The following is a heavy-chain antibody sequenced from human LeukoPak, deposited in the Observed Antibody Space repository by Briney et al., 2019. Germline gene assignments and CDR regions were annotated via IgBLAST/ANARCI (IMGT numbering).Heavy chain of an antibody. D-gene: IGHD5-24*01. CDR1: GFSLSTSGVG. Sequence: SGPTLVKPTQTLTLTCTFSGFSLSTSGVGVGWIRQPPGKALEWLALIYWNDDKRYSPSLKSRLTITKDTSKNQVVLTMTNMDPVDTATYCCAHGLPWLWGLTDWGQGTLVTVSS. J-gene: IGHJ4*02. V-gene: IGHV2-5*01. CDR3: AHGLPWLWGLTD. CDR2: IYWNDDK.